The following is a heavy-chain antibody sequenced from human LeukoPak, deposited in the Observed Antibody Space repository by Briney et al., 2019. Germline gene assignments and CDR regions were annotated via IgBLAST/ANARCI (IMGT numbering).Heavy chain of an antibody. J-gene: IGHJ3*02. V-gene: IGHV1-58*02. D-gene: IGHD1-20*01. Sequence: SVKVSCKASGFTFTSSAMQWVRQARGQRLEWIGWIVVGSGNTNYAQKFQERVTITRDMSTSTAYMELSSLRSEDTAVYYCAAAHPLNFDAFDIWGQGTMVTVSS. CDR1: GFTFTSSA. CDR2: IVVGSGNT. CDR3: AAAHPLNFDAFDI.